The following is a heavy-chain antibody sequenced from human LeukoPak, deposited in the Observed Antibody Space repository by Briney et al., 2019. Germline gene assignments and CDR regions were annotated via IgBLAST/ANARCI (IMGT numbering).Heavy chain of an antibody. J-gene: IGHJ5*02. CDR1: GDSISSYY. CDR2: IYTSGST. Sequence: PSETLSLTCTLSGDSISSYYWSWLRQPAGKGLEWVGRIYTSGSTNYNPSLKSRVTMSVDTSKNQFSLNLTSVTAADTAVYYRARGAAGSSNWFDPWGQGTLVTVSS. V-gene: IGHV4-4*07. D-gene: IGHD6-13*01. CDR3: ARGAAGSSNWFDP.